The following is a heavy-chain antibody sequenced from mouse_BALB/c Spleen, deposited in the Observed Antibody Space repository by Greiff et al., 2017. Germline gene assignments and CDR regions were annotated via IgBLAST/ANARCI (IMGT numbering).Heavy chain of an antibody. CDR2: INPYNGDT. Sequence: EVQLQESGPELVKPGASVKISCKASGYSFTGYFMNWVMQSHGKSLEWIGRINPYNGDTFYNQKFKGKATLTVDKSSSTAHMELRSLASEDSAVYYCARGGLRRAMDYWGQGTSVTVSS. CDR3: ARGGLRRAMDY. V-gene: IGHV1-20*02. D-gene: IGHD2-4*01. CDR1: GYSFTGYF. J-gene: IGHJ4*01.